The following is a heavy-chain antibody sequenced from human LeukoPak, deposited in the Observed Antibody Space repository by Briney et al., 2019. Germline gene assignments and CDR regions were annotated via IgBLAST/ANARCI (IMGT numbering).Heavy chain of an antibody. CDR3: AELGITLIGGV. D-gene: IGHD3-10*02. CDR2: ISSNGSTI. CDR1: GFTFSGYE. V-gene: IGHV3-48*03. J-gene: IGHJ6*04. Sequence: PGGSLRLSCAASGFTFSGYEMNWVRQAPGKGLEWVSYISSNGSTIYYADSVKGRFTISRDNAKNSLYLQMNSLRAEDTAVYYCAELGITLIGGVWGKGATVTISS.